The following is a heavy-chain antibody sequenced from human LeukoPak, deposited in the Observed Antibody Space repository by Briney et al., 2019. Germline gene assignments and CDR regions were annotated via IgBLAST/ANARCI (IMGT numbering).Heavy chain of an antibody. CDR1: GFTFSNYG. CDR2: ISGSGDTT. V-gene: IGHV3-23*01. Sequence: PGGTLRLSCAASGFTFSNYGMNWVRQAPGKGLEWVSGISGSGDTTYYADSVKGRFTISRDNSKNTLYLQMNSLRAEDTAVYYCAKDDNYGILVNVDYWGQGTLVTVSS. J-gene: IGHJ4*02. D-gene: IGHD4-11*01. CDR3: AKDDNYGILVNVDY.